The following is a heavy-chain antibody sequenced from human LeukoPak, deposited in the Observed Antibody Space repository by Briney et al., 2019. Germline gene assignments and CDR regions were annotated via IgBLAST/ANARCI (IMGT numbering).Heavy chain of an antibody. CDR2: INSDGSTT. Sequence: GGSLRLSCAASGFTFSSYWMSWVRQAPGKGLVWVSRINSDGSTTTYADSVKGRFTISRDNTKNTLYLQMNSLRVEDTAVYYCARPHTGFDSWGQGTLVTVSS. V-gene: IGHV3-74*01. J-gene: IGHJ4*02. CDR1: GFTFSSYW. CDR3: ARPHTGFDS.